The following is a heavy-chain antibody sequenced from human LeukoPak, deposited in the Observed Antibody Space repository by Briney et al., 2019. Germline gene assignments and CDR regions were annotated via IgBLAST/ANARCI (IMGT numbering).Heavy chain of an antibody. V-gene: IGHV2-5*01. CDR2: IYYNGDK. CDR3: AHLVVTIDWRSYFDY. Sequence: SQTLSLTCTFSDFSLSTPGMGVGWIRQPPGKALEWLAFIYYNGDKRYSPSLRSRLTITRDTSKNQVVLAMTHMDPVDTATYYCAHLVVTIDWRSYFDYWGQGALVTVSS. CDR1: DFSLSTPGMG. J-gene: IGHJ4*02. D-gene: IGHD3-9*01.